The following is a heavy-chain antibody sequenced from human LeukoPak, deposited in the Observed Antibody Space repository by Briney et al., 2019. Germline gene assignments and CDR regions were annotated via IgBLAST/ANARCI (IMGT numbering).Heavy chain of an antibody. CDR2: IKEDGSEK. J-gene: IGHJ4*02. D-gene: IGHD2-2*03. V-gene: IGHV3-7*02. Sequence: GGSLRLSCAASGFTFSNYWMSWVRQAPGKGLEWVANIKEDGSEKYYVDSVRGRFTISRDNAKNSLSLQMNSLRAEDTAVYYCVSGYCSSTTCYRGAYWGQGTLVTVSS. CDR3: VSGYCSSTTCYRGAY. CDR1: GFTFSNYW.